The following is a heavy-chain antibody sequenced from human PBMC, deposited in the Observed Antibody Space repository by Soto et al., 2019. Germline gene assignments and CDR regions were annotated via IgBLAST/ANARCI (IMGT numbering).Heavy chain of an antibody. D-gene: IGHD5-18*01. J-gene: IGHJ3*02. CDR1: GGTFSSYA. Sequence: SVKVSCKASGGTFSSYAISWVRQAPGQGLEWMGGIIPIFGTANYAQKFQGRVTITADESTSTAYMELSSLRSEDTAVYYCARETDTYDAFDIWGQGTIVTVSS. CDR3: ARETDTYDAFDI. CDR2: IIPIFGTA. V-gene: IGHV1-69*13.